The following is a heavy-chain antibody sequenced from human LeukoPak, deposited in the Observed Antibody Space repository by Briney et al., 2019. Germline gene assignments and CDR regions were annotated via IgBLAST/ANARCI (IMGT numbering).Heavy chain of an antibody. CDR1: GGSTSSGGYS. Sequence: PSETLSLTCAVSGGSTSSGGYSWSWIRQPPGKGLEWIGYIYHSGSTYYNPSLKSRVTISVDRSKNQFSLKLSSVTAADTAVYYCARDDQYYGMDVWGQGTTVTVSS. D-gene: IGHD2-2*01. CDR2: IYHSGST. J-gene: IGHJ6*02. CDR3: ARDDQYYGMDV. V-gene: IGHV4-30-2*01.